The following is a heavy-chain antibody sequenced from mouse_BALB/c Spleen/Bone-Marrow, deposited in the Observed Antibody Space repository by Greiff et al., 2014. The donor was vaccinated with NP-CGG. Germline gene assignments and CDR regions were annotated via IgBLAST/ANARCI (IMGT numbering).Heavy chain of an antibody. Sequence: ESGPGLVKPSQSLSLTCTVTGYSITSDYAWNWIRQFPGNKLEWMGYISYSGSTSHNPSLKSRISITRDTSKNQFFLQLNSVTAEDTATYYCTRYDYDGVDYWGQGTTLTVSS. V-gene: IGHV3-2*02. CDR2: ISYSGST. D-gene: IGHD2-4*01. J-gene: IGHJ2*01. CDR1: GYSITSDYA. CDR3: TRYDYDGVDY.